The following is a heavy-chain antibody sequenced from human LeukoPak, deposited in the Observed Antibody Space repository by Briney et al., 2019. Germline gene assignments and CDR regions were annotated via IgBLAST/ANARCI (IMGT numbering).Heavy chain of an antibody. CDR1: GYTFTSYG. V-gene: IGHV1-18*01. CDR3: ARDRVYGSSGYPFDY. CDR2: ISAYNGNT. D-gene: IGHD3-22*01. J-gene: IGHJ4*02. Sequence: GASVKVSCKASGYTFTSYGISWVRQAPGQGLEWMGWISAYNGNTNYAQKLQGRVTMTTDTSTSTAYMELRSLRSDDTAVYYCARDRVYGSSGYPFDYWGQGTLVTVSS.